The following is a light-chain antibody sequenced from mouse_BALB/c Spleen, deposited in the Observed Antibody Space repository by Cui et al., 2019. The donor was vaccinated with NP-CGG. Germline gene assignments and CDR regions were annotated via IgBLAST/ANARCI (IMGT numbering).Light chain of an antibody. CDR2: GSN. CDR3: ALWYSNHWM. V-gene: IGLV1*01. Sequence: QAVVTQESALTTSPGETVTLTCRSSTGAVTTSNYANWVQEKPDHLFTGLIGGSNNRAPGSPARFSGSLIGDKAALTITGAQTEDEAIYFCALWYSNHWMFGGGTKLTVL. J-gene: IGLJ1*01. CDR1: TGAVTTSNY.